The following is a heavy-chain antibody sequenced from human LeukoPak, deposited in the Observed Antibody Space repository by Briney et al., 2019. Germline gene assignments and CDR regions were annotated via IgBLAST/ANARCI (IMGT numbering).Heavy chain of an antibody. Sequence: PSETLSLTCTVSGGSISSGDYYWSWIRQPPGKGLEWIGCIYYSGSTYYNPSLKSRVTISVDTSKNQFSLKLTSVTAADTAVYYCARNRPDYSDYVGPFDYWGQGTLVTVSS. CDR3: ARNRPDYSDYVGPFDY. J-gene: IGHJ4*02. D-gene: IGHD4-11*01. V-gene: IGHV4-30-4*01. CDR1: GGSISSGDYY. CDR2: IYYSGST.